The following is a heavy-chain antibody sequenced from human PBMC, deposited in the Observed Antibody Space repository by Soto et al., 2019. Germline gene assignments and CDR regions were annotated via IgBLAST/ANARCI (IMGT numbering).Heavy chain of an antibody. CDR3: AKEMITFGDFNYYYMDV. V-gene: IGHV3-9*01. D-gene: IGHD3-16*01. CDR1: GFTFDQYT. J-gene: IGHJ6*03. CDR2: ITWHSGTI. Sequence: EVQLAESGGGLVQPGRSLRLACAASGFTFDQYTMHWVRQAPGKGLEWVSSITWHSGTIGYADSVKGRFTISRDNAKNSLYLQMNSLRGEDTTLYYCAKEMITFGDFNYYYMDVWGNGTTVTVSS.